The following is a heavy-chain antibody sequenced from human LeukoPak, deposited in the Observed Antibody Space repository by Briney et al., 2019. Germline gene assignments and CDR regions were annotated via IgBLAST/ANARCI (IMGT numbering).Heavy chain of an antibody. V-gene: IGHV3-23*01. Sequence: PGGSLRLSCAASGFTFSRYAMSWVRQARGKGLEWVSGISSSGCDTPRADSVKGRFTISRDNSKHTLYLQMNSLRVEDTAIYYCARKVAGAAPFDSWGQGTLVTVSS. CDR3: ARKVAGAAPFDS. J-gene: IGHJ4*02. CDR1: GFTFSRYA. CDR2: ISSSGCDT. D-gene: IGHD6-19*01.